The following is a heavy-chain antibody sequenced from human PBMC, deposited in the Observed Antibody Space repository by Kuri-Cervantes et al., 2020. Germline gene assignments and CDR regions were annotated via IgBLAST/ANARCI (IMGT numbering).Heavy chain of an antibody. V-gene: IGHV4-4*07. CDR3: ARRTGYTAMDDSSGEGFDY. CDR2: IYTSGST. J-gene: IGHJ4*02. Sequence: ESLKISCTVSGGSISSYYWSWIRQPAGKGLEWIGRIYTSGSTNYNPSLKSRVTMSVDTSKNQFSLKLSSVTAADTAVYYCARRTGYTAMDDSSGEGFDYWGQGTLVTVSS. D-gene: IGHD3-22*01. CDR1: GGSISSYY.